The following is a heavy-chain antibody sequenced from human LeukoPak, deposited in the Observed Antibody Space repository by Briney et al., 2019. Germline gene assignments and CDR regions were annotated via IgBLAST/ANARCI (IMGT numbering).Heavy chain of an antibody. D-gene: IGHD4-23*01. CDR1: GYTFTSYY. V-gene: IGHV1-46*01. Sequence: ASVKVSCKASGYTFTSYYMHWVRQAPGQGLEWMGIINLSGGSTSYPQKFQGRVTMTRDTSTSTVYMELTSLRSEDTAVYYCARGWLAETTVVTPYNYWGQGTLVTVSS. CDR2: INLSGGST. CDR3: ARGWLAETTVVTPYNY. J-gene: IGHJ4*02.